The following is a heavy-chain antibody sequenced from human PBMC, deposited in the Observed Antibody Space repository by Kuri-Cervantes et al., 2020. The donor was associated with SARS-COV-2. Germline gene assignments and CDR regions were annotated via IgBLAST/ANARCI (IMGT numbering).Heavy chain of an antibody. V-gene: IGHV1-8*03. D-gene: IGHD3-22*01. J-gene: IGHJ2*01. CDR1: GYTFTSYD. CDR2: MNPNSGNT. Sequence: ASVKVSCKASGYTFTSYDINWVRQATGQGLEWMGWMNPNSGNTGYAQKFQGRVTITRNTSISTAYMELSSLRSEDTAVYYCVLIKGPYYYDSSGYYGDWYFDLWGRGTLVTVSS. CDR3: VLIKGPYYYDSSGYYGDWYFDL.